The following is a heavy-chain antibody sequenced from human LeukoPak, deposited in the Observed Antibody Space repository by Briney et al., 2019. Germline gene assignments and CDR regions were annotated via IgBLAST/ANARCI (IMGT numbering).Heavy chain of an antibody. J-gene: IGHJ5*02. CDR1: GGSISSYY. D-gene: IGHD6-6*01. Sequence: SEALSLTCTVSGGSISSYYWSWIRQPPGKGLEWIGYIYYSGSTNYNPSLKSRVTISVDTSKNQFSLKLSSVTAADTAVYYCARVAARPRWFDPWGQGTLVTVSS. CDR3: ARVAARPRWFDP. V-gene: IGHV4-59*01. CDR2: IYYSGST.